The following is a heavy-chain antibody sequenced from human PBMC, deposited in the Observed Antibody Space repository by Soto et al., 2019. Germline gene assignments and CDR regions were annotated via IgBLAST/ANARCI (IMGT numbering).Heavy chain of an antibody. Sequence: PGESLKISCKGSGYSFTSYWIGWVRQMPGKGLEWMGIIYPGDSDTRYSPSFQGQVTISADKSISTAYLQWSSLKASDTAMYYCARRGYSRSWPHAGYYYYYYYMDVWGKGTTVTVSS. J-gene: IGHJ6*03. CDR2: IYPGDSDT. CDR1: GYSFTSYW. CDR3: ARRGYSRSWPHAGYYYYYYYMDV. D-gene: IGHD6-13*01. V-gene: IGHV5-51*01.